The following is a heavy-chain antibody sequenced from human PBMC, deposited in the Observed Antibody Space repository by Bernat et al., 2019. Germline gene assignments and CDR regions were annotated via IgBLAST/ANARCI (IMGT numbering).Heavy chain of an antibody. D-gene: IGHD4-23*01. CDR3: AKAGATVVTPGFY. V-gene: IGHV3-23*01. CDR1: GFTFSNNA. CDR2: ISGSGGGK. Sequence: EVQLLESGGGLVQPGGSLRLSCAASGFTFSNNAMSWVRQAPGKGLEWVSAISGSGGGKYYADAVKGRFTISRDSSKKNLYLQMGSLRAEDTAIYYCAKAGATVVTPGFYWGQGTLVTVSS. J-gene: IGHJ4*02.